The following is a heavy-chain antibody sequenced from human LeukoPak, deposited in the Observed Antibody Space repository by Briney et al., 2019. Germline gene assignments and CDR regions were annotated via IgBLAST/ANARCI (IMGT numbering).Heavy chain of an antibody. Sequence: GGSLRLSCAITFKNYAVSWVRQAPGKGLEWVSLISGDGSGTYYADSVKGRFTISRDNSKNSLFLHMSGLRAEDTALYYCATQNPPGSGYYDTYNWFDPWGQGTLVTVAS. CDR2: ISGDGSGT. V-gene: IGHV3-43*02. CDR3: ATQNPPGSGYYDTYNWFDP. CDR1: TFKNYA. D-gene: IGHD5-12*01. J-gene: IGHJ5*02.